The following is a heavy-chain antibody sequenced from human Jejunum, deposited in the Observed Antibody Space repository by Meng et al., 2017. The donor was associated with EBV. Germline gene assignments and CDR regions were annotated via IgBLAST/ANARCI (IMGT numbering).Heavy chain of an antibody. CDR3: ARRVHIYGDWDVGWFDP. V-gene: IGHV2-5*02. CDR2: IYWDDDK. CDR1: GFSLSTSGVG. J-gene: IGHJ5*02. D-gene: IGHD4-17*01. Sequence: IPLRGSDPPLAKPHQHPPLPCPFLGFSLSTSGVGVGWIRQPPGKSLEWLGLIYWDDDKRYSSPLRSRLTITKDTSKNQVVLTMTNMDPVDTATYYCARRVHIYGDWDVGWFDPWGQGTLVTVSS.